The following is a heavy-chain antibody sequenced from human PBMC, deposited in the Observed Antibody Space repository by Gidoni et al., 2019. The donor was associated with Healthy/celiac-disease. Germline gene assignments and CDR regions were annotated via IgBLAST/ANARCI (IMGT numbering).Heavy chain of an antibody. CDR1: GFTFSSYS. CDR3: ARDLTVTTPDFDY. D-gene: IGHD4-17*01. CDR2: ISSSSSYI. V-gene: IGHV3-21*01. Sequence: EVQLVEYGGGLVKPGGSLRLSFAASGFTFSSYSMNWVRQAPGKGLEWVSSISSSSSYIYYADSVKGRFTIARDNAKNSLYLQMNSLRAEDTAVYYCARDLTVTTPDFDYWGQGTLVTVSS. J-gene: IGHJ4*02.